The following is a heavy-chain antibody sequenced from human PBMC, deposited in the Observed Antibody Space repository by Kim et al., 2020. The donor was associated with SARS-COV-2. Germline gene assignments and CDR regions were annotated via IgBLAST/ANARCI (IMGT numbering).Heavy chain of an antibody. CDR1: GFTFSRYF. CDR2: IWSDGSTN. V-gene: IGHV3-33*08. D-gene: IGHD6-6*01. Sequence: GGSLRLSCAASGFTFSRYFMHWVRQAPGKGLEWVAIIWSDGSTNYEAFSERRRTIICKNNANTTPYLLNKCMRAETAVEYCWTRSSARSFDLGGRGTRVT. CDR3: TRSSARSFDL. J-gene: IGHJ2*01.